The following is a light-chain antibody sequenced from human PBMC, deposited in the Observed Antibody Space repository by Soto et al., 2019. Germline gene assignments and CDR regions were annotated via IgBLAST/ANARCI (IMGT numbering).Light chain of an antibody. Sequence: DIQLTQSPSTLSASVGDEVTITCRASQTINTWLAWYQQRPGQAPKLIIYDASSLQSGVPSRFSGSGSGTHFILTISSLQPDDFATYYCQQYTTSSGTFGQGTRVQS. J-gene: IGKJ1*01. V-gene: IGKV1-5*01. CDR3: QQYTTSSGT. CDR1: QTINTW. CDR2: DAS.